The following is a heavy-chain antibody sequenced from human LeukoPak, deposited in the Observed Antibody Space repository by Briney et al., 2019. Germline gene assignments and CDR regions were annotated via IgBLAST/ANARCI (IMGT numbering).Heavy chain of an antibody. V-gene: IGHV4-59*01. J-gene: IGHJ5*02. D-gene: IGHD5-12*01. CDR1: GGTISSYY. CDR3: AGDTGYRPFGP. CDR2: MYYSGSA. Sequence: PSETLSLTCTVSGGTISSYYWSWIRQPPGKGLEWIGYMYYSGSANYNPSLESRVTISLGTSNNQFSLRLSSVTAADTAVYYCAGDTGYRPFGPWGQGALVHVSS.